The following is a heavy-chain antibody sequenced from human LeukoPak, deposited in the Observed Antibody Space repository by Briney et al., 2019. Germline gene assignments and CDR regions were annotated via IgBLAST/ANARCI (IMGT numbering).Heavy chain of an antibody. J-gene: IGHJ4*02. V-gene: IGHV3-21*01. D-gene: IGHD6-13*01. CDR3: ARVSSSSADY. CDR1: GFTFSSYS. Sequence: KPGGSQCLSCAASGFTFSSYSMNWARQAPGKGLEWVSSISSSSSYIYYADSVKGRFTISRDNAKNSLYLQMNSLRAEDTAVYYCARVSSSSADYWGQGTLVTVSS. CDR2: ISSSSSYI.